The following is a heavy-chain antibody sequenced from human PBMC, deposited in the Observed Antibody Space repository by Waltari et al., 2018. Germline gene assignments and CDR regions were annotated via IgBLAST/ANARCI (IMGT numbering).Heavy chain of an antibody. CDR3: ARSVATTGTTGDAFDI. CDR1: GFTFSSYA. Sequence: QVQLVESGGGVVQPGRSLRLSCSASGFTFSSYAMHWFRQAPGKGLEWVAVISYDGSNKYYADSVKGRFTISRDNSKNTLYLQMNSLRAEDTAVYYCARSVATTGTTGDAFDIWGQGTMVTVSS. CDR2: ISYDGSNK. D-gene: IGHD1-1*01. V-gene: IGHV3-30-3*01. J-gene: IGHJ3*02.